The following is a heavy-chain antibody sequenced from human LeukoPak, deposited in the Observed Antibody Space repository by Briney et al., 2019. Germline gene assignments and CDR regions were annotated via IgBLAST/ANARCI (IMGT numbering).Heavy chain of an antibody. V-gene: IGHV1-2*02. CDR3: ARNFDMKGFDP. CDR2: INSDSGFT. CDR1: GYTLTGYY. Sequence: ASVKVFCKASGYTLTGYYMNWVRQAPGQGLEWMGWINSDSGFTKYAQKFQGRVTMTRDTSITTVYMDLTRLTSDDTAVYYCARNFDMKGFDPWGQGTLVTVSS. J-gene: IGHJ5*02. D-gene: IGHD3-9*01.